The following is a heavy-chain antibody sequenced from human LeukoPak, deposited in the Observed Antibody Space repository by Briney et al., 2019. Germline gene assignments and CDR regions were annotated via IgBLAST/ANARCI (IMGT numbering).Heavy chain of an antibody. J-gene: IGHJ6*02. Sequence: GGSLRLSCAASGFTFSNYWMTWVRQAPGKGLEWVTNINRDGSERYYVDSVKGRFTISRDDAKSSLYLQMNSLRAEDTAVYYCARRNAMDVWGQGTTVIV. CDR2: INRDGSER. CDR1: GFTFSNYW. V-gene: IGHV3-7*03. CDR3: ARRNAMDV.